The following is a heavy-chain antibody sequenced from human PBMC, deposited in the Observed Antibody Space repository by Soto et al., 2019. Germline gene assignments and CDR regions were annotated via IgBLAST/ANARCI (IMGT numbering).Heavy chain of an antibody. Sequence: SETLSLTCTVSGGSISSGGYYWSWIRQHPGKGLEWIGYIYYSGSTYYNPSLKSRVTISVDTSKNQFSLKLSSVTAADTAVYYCARRRRGPRSNAFDIWGQGTMVTVSS. CDR1: GGSISSGGYY. V-gene: IGHV4-31*03. CDR3: ARRRRGPRSNAFDI. D-gene: IGHD3-10*01. J-gene: IGHJ3*02. CDR2: IYYSGST.